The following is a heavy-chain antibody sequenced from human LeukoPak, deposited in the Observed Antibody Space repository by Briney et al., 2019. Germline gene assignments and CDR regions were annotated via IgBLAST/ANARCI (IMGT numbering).Heavy chain of an antibody. CDR3: ARGFRGDNFDY. V-gene: IGHV4-59*08. J-gene: IGHJ4*02. Sequence: NPSETLSLTCTVSGGSISTYYWSWIRQPPGKGLEWIGYIYHSGSTNYNPSLKSRVTISVDTSQNQFYLKLSSVTAADTAVYFCARGFRGDNFDYWGQGTLVTVSS. CDR1: GGSISTYY. CDR2: IYHSGST. D-gene: IGHD7-27*01.